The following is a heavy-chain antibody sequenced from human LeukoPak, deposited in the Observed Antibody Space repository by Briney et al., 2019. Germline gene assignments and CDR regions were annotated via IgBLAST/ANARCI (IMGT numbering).Heavy chain of an antibody. CDR3: ARNSGAGYYFYMDV. CDR1: GFTFSSYA. V-gene: IGHV3-23*01. Sequence: GGSLRLSCAASGFTFSSYAMSWVRQAPGKGLEWVSAMSGSGGSTYYADSVKGRFTISRDNSKNTLYLQMNSLRAEDTALYYCARNSGAGYYFYMDVWGRGTAVTVSS. CDR2: MSGSGGST. J-gene: IGHJ6*03. D-gene: IGHD3-10*01.